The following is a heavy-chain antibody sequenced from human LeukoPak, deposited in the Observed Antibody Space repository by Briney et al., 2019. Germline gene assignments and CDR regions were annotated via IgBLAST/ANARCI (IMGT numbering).Heavy chain of an antibody. CDR2: IYYSGST. CDR3: ARISGSGYNSRGAFDI. CDR1: GGSCSSYY. D-gene: IGHD3-22*01. J-gene: IGHJ3*02. Sequence: PSETLSLTCAVYGGSCSSYYWSWIRQPPGKGLEWIGYIYYSGSTNYDPSLKSRVTISVDTSKNHFSLKLSSVTAADTAVYYCARISGSGYNSRGAFDIWGQGTMVTVSS. V-gene: IGHV4-59*01.